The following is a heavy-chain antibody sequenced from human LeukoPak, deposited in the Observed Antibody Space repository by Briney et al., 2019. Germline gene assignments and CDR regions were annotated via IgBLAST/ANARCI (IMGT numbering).Heavy chain of an antibody. D-gene: IGHD3-10*01. CDR2: IKQDGTET. V-gene: IGHV3-7*01. CDR3: ARDPGGSYYYYGMDV. J-gene: IGHJ6*02. CDR1: GFIFSSYW. Sequence: PGGSLRLSCAASGFIFSSYWMSWVRQVPGKGLEWVANIKQDGTETSYVDSVEGRFTISRDNAKNSLYLQVNSLRAEDTAVYYCARDPGGSYYYYGMDVWGQGTTVTVSS.